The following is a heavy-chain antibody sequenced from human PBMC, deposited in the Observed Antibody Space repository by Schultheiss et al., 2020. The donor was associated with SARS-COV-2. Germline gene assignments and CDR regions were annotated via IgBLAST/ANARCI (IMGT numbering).Heavy chain of an antibody. CDR1: GYTFTSYD. CDR3: AMTKYYYDILTGYYSEWFDP. D-gene: IGHD3-9*01. V-gene: IGHV1-18*01. Sequence: ASVKVSCKASGYTFTSYDISWVRQAPGQGLEWMGGISVYDGNTNFAQKFQGRVTLTTDTSTNTAYMELRSLRSDDTAVYYCAMTKYYYDILTGYYSEWFDPWGQGTLVTVSS. CDR2: ISVYDGNT. J-gene: IGHJ5*02.